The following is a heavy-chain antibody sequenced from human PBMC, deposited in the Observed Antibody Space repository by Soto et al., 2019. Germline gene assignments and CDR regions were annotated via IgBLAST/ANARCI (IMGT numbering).Heavy chain of an antibody. CDR1: GYTFTSYA. CDR3: ASGGGYSTYYFDY. Sequence: AASVKVSCKASGYTFTSYAMHWVRQAPGQRLEGMGWINAGNGNTKYSQKFQGIVTITRDTSASTAYMGLSSLRSEDTAVYYCASGGGYSTYYFDYWGQGTLVTVSS. J-gene: IGHJ4*02. D-gene: IGHD6-13*01. V-gene: IGHV1-3*01. CDR2: INAGNGNT.